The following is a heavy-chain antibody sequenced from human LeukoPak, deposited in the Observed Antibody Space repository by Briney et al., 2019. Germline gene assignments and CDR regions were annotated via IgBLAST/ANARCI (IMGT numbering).Heavy chain of an antibody. CDR1: GGSISSGGYY. V-gene: IGHV4-31*03. D-gene: IGHD3-16*01. CDR2: IYYSGST. Sequence: PSQTLSLTRTVSGGSISSGGYYWSWIRQHPGKGLEWIGYIYYSGSTYYNPSLKSRVTISVDTSKNQFSLKLSSVTAADTAVYYCARGSFASGDYVSSNYYYYGMDVWGQGTTVTVSS. CDR3: ARGSFASGDYVSSNYYYYGMDV. J-gene: IGHJ6*02.